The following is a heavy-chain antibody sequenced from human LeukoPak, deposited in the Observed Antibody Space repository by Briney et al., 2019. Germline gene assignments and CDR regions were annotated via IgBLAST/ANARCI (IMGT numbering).Heavy chain of an antibody. CDR3: ARALSYSSSWRPAENWFDP. V-gene: IGHV5-51*01. D-gene: IGHD6-13*01. CDR2: IYPGDSDT. Sequence: HGESLKISCQGSGYSFTSYWIGWVRQMPGKGLEWMGIIYPGDSDTRYSPSFQGQVTISADKSISTAYLQWSSLRASDAAMYYCARALSYSSSWRPAENWFDPWGQGTLVTVSS. J-gene: IGHJ5*02. CDR1: GYSFTSYW.